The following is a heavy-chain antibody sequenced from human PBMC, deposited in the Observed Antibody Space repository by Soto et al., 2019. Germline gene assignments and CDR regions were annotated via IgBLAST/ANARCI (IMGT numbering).Heavy chain of an antibody. D-gene: IGHD3-16*01. CDR1: GDSLTSYY. CDR3: ARIILAGYYGLEP. V-gene: IGHV4-59*01. CDR2: IYYNGKN. J-gene: IGHJ5*02. Sequence: QVQLQESGPGLVKPSETLSLTCSVSGDSLTSYYWTWVRQPPGKGLEWIGYIYYNGKNNYNPSLKSRVTISMDLSKNQFSLELRSLTAADTAVYYCARIILAGYYGLEPWGQGTLVIVSA.